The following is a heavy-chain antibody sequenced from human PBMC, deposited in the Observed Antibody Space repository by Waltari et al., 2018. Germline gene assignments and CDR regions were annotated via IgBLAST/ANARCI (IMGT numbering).Heavy chain of an antibody. CDR3: ARGDYDFWSGYGGNNWFDP. CDR1: GGSISSYY. V-gene: IGHV4-59*01. CDR2: IYYSGST. D-gene: IGHD3-3*01. Sequence: QVQLQESGPGLVKPSETLSLTCTVSGGSISSYYWSWIRQPPGTGLEWIGYIYYSGSTNYNPSLKSRVTISVDTSKNQFSLKLSSVTAADTAVYYCARGDYDFWSGYGGNNWFDPWGQGTLVTVSS. J-gene: IGHJ5*02.